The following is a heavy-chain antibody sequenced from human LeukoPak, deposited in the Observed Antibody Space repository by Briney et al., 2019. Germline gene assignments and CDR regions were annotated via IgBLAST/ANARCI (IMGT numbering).Heavy chain of an antibody. Sequence: SETLSLTCTVSGDSISRYYWSWIRQPPGKGLEWIGYIYYTGTTNYNPSLKSRVTITVDTSKNQFSLKLSSVTAADTAVYYCAREGGTSDAFDIWGQGTMVTVSS. J-gene: IGHJ3*02. CDR3: AREGGTSDAFDI. D-gene: IGHD1-1*01. CDR2: IYYTGTT. V-gene: IGHV4-59*01. CDR1: GDSISRYY.